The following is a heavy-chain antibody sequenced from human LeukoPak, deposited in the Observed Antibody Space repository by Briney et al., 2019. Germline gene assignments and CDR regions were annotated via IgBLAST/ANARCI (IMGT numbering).Heavy chain of an antibody. D-gene: IGHD6-19*01. Sequence: PSETLSLTCTVSGGSISSLYWSWIRQTPGKGLEWIGYIYYSGNTNYNPSLKSRVTISVDTSKTQFSLRLSSVTAADTAVYYCARRGHNSGHFDYWGQGTLVTVSS. CDR3: ARRGHNSGHFDY. J-gene: IGHJ4*02. CDR1: GGSISSLY. V-gene: IGHV4-59*08. CDR2: IYYSGNT.